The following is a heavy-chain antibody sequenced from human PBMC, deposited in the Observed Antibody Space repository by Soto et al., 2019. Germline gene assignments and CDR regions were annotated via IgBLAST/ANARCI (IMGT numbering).Heavy chain of an antibody. CDR1: GGSISSGDYY. J-gene: IGHJ4*02. CDR2: IYSTEST. V-gene: IGHV4-30-4*01. D-gene: IGHD5-18*01. Sequence: SETLSLTCIVSGGSISSGDYYWNWIRQPPGKGLEWIGYIYSTESTYYNPSLKSRVTISLDSSKNHFSLKLTSVTAADTALYYCARASGYSSLFDYWGLGTLVTVSS. CDR3: ARASGYSSLFDY.